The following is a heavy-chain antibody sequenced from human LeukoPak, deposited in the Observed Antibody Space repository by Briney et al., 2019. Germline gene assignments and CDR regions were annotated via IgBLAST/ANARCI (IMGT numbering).Heavy chain of an antibody. CDR3: TTDTVSLGGLQGYYYMDV. CDR1: GFTFSSYG. D-gene: IGHD4-11*01. CDR2: ISYDGSNK. J-gene: IGHJ6*03. V-gene: IGHV3-30*03. Sequence: GGSLRLSCAASGFTFSSYGMHWVRQAPGKGLEWVAVISYDGSNKYYADSVKGRFTISRDNSKNTLYLQMNSLKTEDTAVYYCTTDTVSLGGLQGYYYMDVWGKGTTVTVSS.